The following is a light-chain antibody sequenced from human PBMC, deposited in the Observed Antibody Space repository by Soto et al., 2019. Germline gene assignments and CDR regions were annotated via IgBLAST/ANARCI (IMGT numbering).Light chain of an antibody. CDR2: KGT. Sequence: QSALAQPASVPGSPGQSITISCTGTSSDVGAYNSVSWYQQHPHRAPQVITYKGTHRPSGVSNRFSGSTSGNGASLTISALQADDEADYFCCSSAPESTYVFGTGTKLTVL. CDR1: SSDVGAYNS. V-gene: IGLV2-23*01. J-gene: IGLJ1*01. CDR3: CSSAPESTYV.